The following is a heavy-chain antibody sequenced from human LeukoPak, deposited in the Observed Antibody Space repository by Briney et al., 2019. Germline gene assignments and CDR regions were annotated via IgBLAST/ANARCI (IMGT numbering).Heavy chain of an antibody. CDR1: GGSISSGDYY. CDR2: IYCSGST. Sequence: SQTLSLTRTLSGGSISSGDYYWSWIRQPPGKGLEWIGYIYCSGSTYYNPSLKSRVTMSVDTSKSQFSLKLSSVTAADTAVYYCARELTYADYWGQGTLVTVSS. V-gene: IGHV4-30-4*01. D-gene: IGHD4/OR15-4a*01. CDR3: ARELTYADY. J-gene: IGHJ4*02.